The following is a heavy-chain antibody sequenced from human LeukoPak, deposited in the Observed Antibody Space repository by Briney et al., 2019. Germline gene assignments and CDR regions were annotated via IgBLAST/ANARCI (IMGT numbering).Heavy chain of an antibody. J-gene: IGHJ3*02. V-gene: IGHV1-69*06. CDR1: GYTFTSYG. D-gene: IGHD2-8*01. CDR2: IIPIFGTS. CDR3: ARRYCTNGVCYHDRGAFDI. Sequence: ASVKVSCTASGYTFTSYGISWVRQAPGQGLEWMGGIIPIFGTSNYAQKFQGRVTIIADKSTSTAYMELSSLRSEDTAVYYCARRYCTNGVCYHDRGAFDIWGQGTMVTVSS.